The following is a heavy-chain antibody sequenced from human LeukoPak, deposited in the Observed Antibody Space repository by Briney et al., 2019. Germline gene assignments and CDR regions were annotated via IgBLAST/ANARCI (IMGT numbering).Heavy chain of an antibody. D-gene: IGHD1-26*01. J-gene: IGHJ1*01. CDR3: ARQVGGISLFEH. CDR2: LYSGGTT. V-gene: IGHV3-53*01. CDR1: GFSVSSNH. Sequence: GGSLTLSCSASGFSVSSNHVIWLRQAPGKGLVWFSALYSGGTTYYADSVKGRFTISRDNSKNTLYLQMNSLRVEDTAVYYCARQVGGISLFEHWGQGALVTVSS.